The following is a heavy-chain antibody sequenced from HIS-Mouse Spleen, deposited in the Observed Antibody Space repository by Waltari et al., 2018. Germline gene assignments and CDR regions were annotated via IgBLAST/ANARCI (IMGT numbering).Heavy chain of an antibody. CDR3: ARESPYSSSWYDWYFDL. J-gene: IGHJ2*01. CDR2: IYCSGGT. CDR1: GGSISSIIYY. D-gene: IGHD6-13*01. Sequence: QLQLPESGSGRAKPPETLSPTCTVPGGSISSIIYYWGWIRQPPVKGLEWSGGIYCSGGTYYNPSLKSRVTISVDTSKNQFSLKLSSVTAADTAVYYCARESPYSSSWYDWYFDLWGRGTLVTVSS. V-gene: IGHV4-39*07.